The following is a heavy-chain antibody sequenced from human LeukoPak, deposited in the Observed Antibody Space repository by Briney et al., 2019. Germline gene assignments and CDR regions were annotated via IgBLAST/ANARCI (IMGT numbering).Heavy chain of an antibody. CDR1: GFTFTSHV. Sequence: GGSLRLSCSASGFTFTSHVMQWARRAPGKGLQYVSGISMNVQTTYYAGSVKGRFTISRDSSKNTVYLQMNSLTAEDTAVYYCVREGLERRTNFDYWGQGTLVSVSS. V-gene: IGHV3-64D*06. CDR2: ISMNVQTT. J-gene: IGHJ4*02. D-gene: IGHD1-1*01. CDR3: VREGLERRTNFDY.